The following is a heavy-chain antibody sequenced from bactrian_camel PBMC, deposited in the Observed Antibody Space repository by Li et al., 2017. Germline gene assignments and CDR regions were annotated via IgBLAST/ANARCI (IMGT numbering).Heavy chain of an antibody. Sequence: DVQLVESGGGTVQAGGSLRLSCVASGDTYMYNGVGWFRQGPGKEREGVALIYGNGRTCYDNSVKGRFTISRDNAKIMGYLRLNNLKPEDTAMYYCALRQSLYCSGRRPMRAADFDDWGQGTQVTVS. CDR3: ALRQSLYCSGRRPMRAADFDD. V-gene: IGHV3S66*01. CDR2: IYGNGRT. D-gene: IGHD1*01. J-gene: IGHJ6*01. CDR1: GDTYMYNG.